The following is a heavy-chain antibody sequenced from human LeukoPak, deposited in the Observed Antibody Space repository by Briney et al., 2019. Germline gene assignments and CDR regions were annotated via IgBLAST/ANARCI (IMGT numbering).Heavy chain of an antibody. CDR3: ARVGYDSSGYLYYFDY. J-gene: IGHJ4*02. CDR1: GFTFDDYG. V-gene: IGHV3-20*04. D-gene: IGHD3-22*01. Sequence: RTGGSLRLSCAASGFTFDDYGMSWVRQAPGKGLEWVSGINWNGGSTGYADSVKGRFTISRDNAKNSLYLQMNSLRAEDTASYYCARVGYDSSGYLYYFDYWGQGTLVTVSS. CDR2: INWNGGST.